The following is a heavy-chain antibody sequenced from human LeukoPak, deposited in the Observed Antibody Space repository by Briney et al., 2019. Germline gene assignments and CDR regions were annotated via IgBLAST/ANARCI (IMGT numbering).Heavy chain of an antibody. V-gene: IGHV3-9*01. J-gene: IGHJ4*02. CDR1: RFTFDDYA. CDR3: AKDLGYSSNN. CDR2: ISWNSGSI. D-gene: IGHD6-13*01. Sequence: PGGSLRLSCAASRFTFDDYAMHWVRQAPGKGLEWVSSISWNSGSIGYADSVKGRFTISRDNAKNSLYLRMNSLRAEDTALYYCAKDLGYSSNNWGQGTLVTVSS.